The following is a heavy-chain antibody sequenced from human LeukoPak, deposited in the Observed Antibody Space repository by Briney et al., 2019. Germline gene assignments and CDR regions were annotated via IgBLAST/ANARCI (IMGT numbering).Heavy chain of an antibody. J-gene: IGHJ4*02. CDR3: AKSFPYSSSWYIRLVDY. Sequence: PGGSLRLSCAASGFTFSSYGMHWVRQAPGKGLEWVAVISYDGSNKYYADSVKGRFTISRDNSKSTLYLQMNSLRAEDTAVYYCAKSFPYSSSWYIRLVDYWGQGTLVTVSS. CDR2: ISYDGSNK. D-gene: IGHD6-13*01. CDR1: GFTFSSYG. V-gene: IGHV3-30*18.